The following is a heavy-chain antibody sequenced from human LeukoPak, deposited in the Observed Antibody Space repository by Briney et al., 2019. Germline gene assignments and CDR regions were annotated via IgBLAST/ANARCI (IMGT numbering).Heavy chain of an antibody. Sequence: ASVKVSCKASGYTFTSYDINWVRQAPGQGLEWMGWISAYNGNTNYAQKLQGRVTMTTDTSTSTAYMELRSLRSDDTAVYYCARSGSGSYYYYMDVWGKGTTVTVSS. CDR3: ARSGSGSYYYYMDV. CDR1: GYTFTSYD. CDR2: ISAYNGNT. J-gene: IGHJ6*03. V-gene: IGHV1-18*01. D-gene: IGHD1-26*01.